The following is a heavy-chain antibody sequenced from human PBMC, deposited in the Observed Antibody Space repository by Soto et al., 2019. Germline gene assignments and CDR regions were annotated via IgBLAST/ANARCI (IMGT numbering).Heavy chain of an antibody. CDR3: TKGVVVIKSYFQH. CDR1: GFTFSSYG. J-gene: IGHJ1*01. Sequence: QVQLVESGGGVVQPGRSLRLSCAASGFTFSSYGMHWVRQAPGKGLEWVAVISYDESNKYYADSVKGRFTISRDNSKNTLYLQMNSLRAEDTAVYYCTKGVVVIKSYFQHWGQGTLVTVAS. CDR2: ISYDESNK. D-gene: IGHD3-22*01. V-gene: IGHV3-30*18.